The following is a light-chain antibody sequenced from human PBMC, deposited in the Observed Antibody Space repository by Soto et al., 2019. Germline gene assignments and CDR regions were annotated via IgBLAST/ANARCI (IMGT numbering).Light chain of an antibody. CDR1: SSDVGGYNY. J-gene: IGLJ3*02. CDR2: DVS. CDR3: SSYTTSSTLV. V-gene: IGLV2-14*01. Sequence: QSALTQPASVSGSPGQSIAISCTGTSSDVGGYNYVAWYQQHPGKGPKLMIFDVSDRPSGVSNRFSGSKSGNTASLTISGLQAEDEADHYCSSYTTSSTLVFGGGTKVTVL.